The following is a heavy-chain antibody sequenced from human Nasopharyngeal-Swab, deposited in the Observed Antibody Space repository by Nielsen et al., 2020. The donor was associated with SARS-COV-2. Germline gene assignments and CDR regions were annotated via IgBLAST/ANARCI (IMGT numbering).Heavy chain of an antibody. D-gene: IGHD3-16*01. J-gene: IGHJ4*02. CDR2: VYYSGST. V-gene: IGHV4-39*01. CDR3: ARGYGGFPYYFDH. Sequence: RQAPGKGLEWIGTVYYSGSTYYNPSLKSRVTISVDTSKNQFSLKLNSVTATDTAVYYCARGYGGFPYYFDHWGQGTLVTVSS.